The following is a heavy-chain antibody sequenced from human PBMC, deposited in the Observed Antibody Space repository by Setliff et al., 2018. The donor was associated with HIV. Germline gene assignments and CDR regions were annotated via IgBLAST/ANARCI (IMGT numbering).Heavy chain of an antibody. D-gene: IGHD3-10*01. Sequence: SETLSLTCAVYGDSFSEFYWNWIRQPPGKGLEWIGKIGHNGNTYYSPSLKSRVTLSVDTSKNQISLNVRSVAAADTAVYYCARGEAFAEIFLKNWFDPWGQGTLVTVSS. CDR1: GDSFSEFY. J-gene: IGHJ5*02. CDR2: IGHNGNT. V-gene: IGHV4-34*01. CDR3: ARGEAFAEIFLKNWFDP.